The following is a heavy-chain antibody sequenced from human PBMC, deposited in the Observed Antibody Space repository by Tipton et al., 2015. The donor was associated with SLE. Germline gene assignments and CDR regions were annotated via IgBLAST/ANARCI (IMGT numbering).Heavy chain of an antibody. J-gene: IGHJ6*03. CDR1: GSTFSSYW. CDR3: ARGRVVPAAISDYYYYMDV. CDR2: INSDGSST. V-gene: IGHV3-74*01. Sequence: SLRLSCAASGSTFSSYWMHWVRQAPGKGLVWVSRINSDGSSTSYADSVKGRFTISRDNAKNTLYLQMNSLRAEDTAVYYCARGRVVPAAISDYYYYMDVWGKGTTVTVSS. D-gene: IGHD2-2*02.